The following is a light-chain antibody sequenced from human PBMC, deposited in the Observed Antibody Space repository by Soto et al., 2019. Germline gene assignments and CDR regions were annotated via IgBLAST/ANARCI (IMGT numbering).Light chain of an antibody. J-gene: IGKJ4*02. V-gene: IGKV1-5*01. CDR2: DAS. Sequence: DIQMTQSPSTLSASVGDRVTITCRASQSISSWLACYQQKPGKAPKLLIYDASSLESGVPSRVSGSGSGTEFTLTIDSLQPDDFATYYSQHYNGYSEGFGRGTKLEIK. CDR3: QHYNGYSEG. CDR1: QSISSW.